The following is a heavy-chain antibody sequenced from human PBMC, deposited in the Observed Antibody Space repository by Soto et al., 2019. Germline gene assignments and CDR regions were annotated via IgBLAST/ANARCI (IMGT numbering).Heavy chain of an antibody. CDR3: ARDRAHYDFWSGFGPRGFDY. J-gene: IGHJ4*02. D-gene: IGHD3-3*01. V-gene: IGHV4-4*02. CDR1: GGSISSSNW. Sequence: SETLSLTCAVSGGSISSSNWWSWVRQPPGKGLEWIGEIYHSGSTNYNPSLKSRVTISVDKSKNQFSLKLSSVTAADTAVYYCARDRAHYDFWSGFGPRGFDYWGQGTLVTVS. CDR2: IYHSGST.